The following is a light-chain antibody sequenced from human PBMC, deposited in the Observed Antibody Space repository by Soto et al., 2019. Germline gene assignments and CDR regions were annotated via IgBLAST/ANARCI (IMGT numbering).Light chain of an antibody. CDR1: QSISSW. CDR2: AAS. CDR3: LQDYIYPWT. V-gene: IGKV1-6*01. J-gene: IGKJ1*01. Sequence: IQFTQSPSFVSASVRDRDTISCRASQSISSWLAWYQQKPGKAPKLLIYAASSLQSGVPSRFSGSGSGTDFTLTISSLQPEDFATYYCLQDYIYPWTFGQGTKVDIK.